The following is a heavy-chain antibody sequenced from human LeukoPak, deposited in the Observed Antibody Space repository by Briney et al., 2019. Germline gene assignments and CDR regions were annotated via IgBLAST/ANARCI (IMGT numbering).Heavy chain of an antibody. Sequence: SETLSLTCTVSGGSISSGGYYWSWIRQHPGKGLEWIGYIYYSGSTYYNPSLKSRVTISVDTSKNQFSLKLSSVTAADTAVYYCARERSGYPYSFDYWGQGALVTVSS. D-gene: IGHD3-3*01. CDR3: ARERSGYPYSFDY. V-gene: IGHV4-31*03. CDR1: GGSISSGGYY. J-gene: IGHJ4*02. CDR2: IYYSGST.